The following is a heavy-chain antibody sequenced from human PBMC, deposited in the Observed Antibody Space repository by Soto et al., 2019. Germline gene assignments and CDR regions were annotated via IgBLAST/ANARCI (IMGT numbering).Heavy chain of an antibody. CDR1: GYTFTSYG. CDR2: ISPYNGKT. V-gene: IGHV1-18*04. J-gene: IGHJ4*01. CDR3: ARDPGLRSSYHPLDY. Sequence: WASVKVSCKASGYTFTSYGLSWVRQAPGQGLEWMGWISPYNGKTEASPKFQGRVTMTADIFMSTAYMELSSLTSEDSAIYYCARDPGLRSSYHPLDYRGQGSLVPIFS. D-gene: IGHD3-10*01.